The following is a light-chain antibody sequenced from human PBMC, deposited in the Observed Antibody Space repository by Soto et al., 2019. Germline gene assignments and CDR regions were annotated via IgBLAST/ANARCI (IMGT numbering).Light chain of an antibody. V-gene: IGKV3-11*01. CDR3: QHGGT. CDR2: HAS. J-gene: IGKJ5*01. CDR1: QSVSNN. Sequence: EIVLTQSPATLSLSPGERATVSCRASQSVSNNLCWYQQKPGQAPKLLIYHASNRATGIPARFSGSGSGTDFTLTISSLEPEDFAVYYCQHGGTFGQGTRLEIK.